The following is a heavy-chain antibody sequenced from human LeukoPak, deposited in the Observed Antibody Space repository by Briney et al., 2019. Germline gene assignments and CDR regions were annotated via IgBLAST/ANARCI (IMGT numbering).Heavy chain of an antibody. D-gene: IGHD3-22*01. J-gene: IGHJ4*02. CDR3: AIYYDSSGYHEY. Sequence: GASVKVSCKASGYTFTSYAMHWVRQAPGQRLEWMGWINAGNGNTKYSQKFQGRVTITRDTSASTAYMELSSLRSEDTAVYYCAIYYDSSGYHEYWGQGTLVTVSS. V-gene: IGHV1-3*01. CDR2: INAGNGNT. CDR1: GYTFTSYA.